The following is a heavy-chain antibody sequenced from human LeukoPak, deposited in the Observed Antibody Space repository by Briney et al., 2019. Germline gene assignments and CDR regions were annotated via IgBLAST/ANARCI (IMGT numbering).Heavy chain of an antibody. CDR1: GYTFTSYD. CDR3: ARVKAGKLELRRGFDY. CDR2: MNPNSGNT. D-gene: IGHD1-7*01. Sequence: ASVKVSCKASGYTFTSYDINWVRQATGQGLEWMGWMNPNSGNTGYAQKFQGRVTMTRNTSISTAYMELSSLRSEDTAVYYRARVKAGKLELRRGFDYWGQGTLVTVSS. V-gene: IGHV1-8*01. J-gene: IGHJ4*02.